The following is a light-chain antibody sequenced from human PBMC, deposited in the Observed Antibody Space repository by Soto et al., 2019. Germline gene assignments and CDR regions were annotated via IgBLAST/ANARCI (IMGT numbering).Light chain of an antibody. CDR1: ESVSTN. CDR2: GAS. V-gene: IGKV3-15*01. Sequence: EIVMTQSPATLSLSPGERATHSCRASESVSTNLAWYQQKAGQAPRLLIYGASTRATGIPARFSGSGSGTEFTLTISSLQSEEFAVYYCQQYSIWRTFGQGTKVDIK. J-gene: IGKJ1*01. CDR3: QQYSIWRT.